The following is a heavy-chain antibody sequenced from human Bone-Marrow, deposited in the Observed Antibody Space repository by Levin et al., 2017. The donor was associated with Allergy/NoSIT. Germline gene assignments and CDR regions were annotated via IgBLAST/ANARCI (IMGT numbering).Heavy chain of an antibody. CDR1: GYTFTDHY. CDR3: ARNDYGDYVQNFDY. CDR2: VNCNSGDT. V-gene: IGHV1-2*02. D-gene: IGHD4-17*01. Sequence: ASVKVSCEAAGYTFTDHYIHWVRQAPGQGLEWMGWVNCNSGDTHYAQKFQDRVTMTRDTSITTAYIEVSSLRFDDTALYFCARNDYGDYVQNFDYWGQGTLVTVSS. J-gene: IGHJ4*02.